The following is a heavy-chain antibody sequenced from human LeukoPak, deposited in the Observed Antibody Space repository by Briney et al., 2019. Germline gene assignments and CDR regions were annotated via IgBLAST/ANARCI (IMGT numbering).Heavy chain of an antibody. CDR3: AWAYSFGY. J-gene: IGHJ4*02. Sequence: GRSLRLSCAASGFTFDDYAMHWVRQAPGKGLEWVSGISWNSGSIGYADSVKGRFTISRDNAKNSLYLQMNSLRAEDTAVYYCAWAYSFGYWGQGTLVTVSS. V-gene: IGHV3-9*01. CDR2: ISWNSGSI. CDR1: GFTFDDYA.